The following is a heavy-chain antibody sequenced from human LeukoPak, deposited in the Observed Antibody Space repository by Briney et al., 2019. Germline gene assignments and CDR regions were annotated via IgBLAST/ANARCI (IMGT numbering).Heavy chain of an antibody. CDR2: ISYDGSNK. Sequence: PGRSLRLSCPASAFTFSSHVMHWVRQAPNTGIEWVAIISYDGSNKYYADSVKGRFTISRDNSKDRLYLQMNSLRAEDTAVYNCARDVYPGDYYDSSGPDYWGQGTLVTVSS. CDR3: ARDVYPGDYYDSSGPDY. CDR1: AFTFSSHV. D-gene: IGHD3-22*01. V-gene: IGHV3-30*01. J-gene: IGHJ4*02.